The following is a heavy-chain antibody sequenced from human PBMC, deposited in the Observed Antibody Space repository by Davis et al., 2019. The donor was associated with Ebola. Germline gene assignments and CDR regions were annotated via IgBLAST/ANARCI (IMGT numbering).Heavy chain of an antibody. CDR2: IYYSGST. Sequence: SETLSLTCTVSGGSISSSSYYWGWIRQPPGKGLEWIASIYYSGSTYYNPSLKSRVTISVDTSKNQFSLKLSSVTATDTAVYYCARHTGSSWYPENCFDPLGQGTLVTVSS. CDR1: GGSISSSSYY. V-gene: IGHV4-39*01. D-gene: IGHD6-13*01. J-gene: IGHJ5*02. CDR3: ARHTGSSWYPENCFDP.